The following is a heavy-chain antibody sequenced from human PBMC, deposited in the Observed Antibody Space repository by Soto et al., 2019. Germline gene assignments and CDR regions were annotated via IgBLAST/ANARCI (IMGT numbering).Heavy chain of an antibody. CDR3: ARGVGSGTYYNQYNWFDP. CDR2: INTYNGNT. Sequence: ASVKVSCKASGYTFNNYGISWVRQAPGQGLEWMGWINTYNGNTNHAQKLQGRVTMTTDTSTSTAYMELRSLRSDDTAVYYCARGVGSGTYYNQYNWFDPWGQGTLVTVS. V-gene: IGHV1-18*01. J-gene: IGHJ5*02. CDR1: GYTFNNYG. D-gene: IGHD3-10*01.